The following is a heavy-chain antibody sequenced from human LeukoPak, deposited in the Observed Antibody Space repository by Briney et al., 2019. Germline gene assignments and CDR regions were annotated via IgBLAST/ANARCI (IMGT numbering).Heavy chain of an antibody. D-gene: IGHD3-10*01. Sequence: ASVKVSCKVSGYTLTELSMHWVRQAPGQGLEWVGWINPNSGGTNSAQKFQGRVSMTRDTSISTAYMELSGLRSDDTAVYYCARGGGVITVRGAPINDYWGQGTLVTVSS. CDR3: ARGGGVITVRGAPINDY. CDR1: GYTLTELS. CDR2: INPNSGGT. V-gene: IGHV1-2*02. J-gene: IGHJ4*02.